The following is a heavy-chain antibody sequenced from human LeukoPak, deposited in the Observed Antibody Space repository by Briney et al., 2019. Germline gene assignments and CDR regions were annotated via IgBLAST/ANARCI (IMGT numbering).Heavy chain of an antibody. J-gene: IGHJ4*02. Sequence: SETLSLTCTVSGGSISSGGYYWSWIRQHPGKGLEWIGYIYYSGSTYYNPSLKSRVTISVDTSKNQFSLKLSSVTAADTAVYYCARGRIPDYYGSGSYYTPSYWGQGTLVTVSS. CDR1: GGSISSGGYY. V-gene: IGHV4-31*03. CDR3: ARGRIPDYYGSGSYYTPSY. CDR2: IYYSGST. D-gene: IGHD3-10*01.